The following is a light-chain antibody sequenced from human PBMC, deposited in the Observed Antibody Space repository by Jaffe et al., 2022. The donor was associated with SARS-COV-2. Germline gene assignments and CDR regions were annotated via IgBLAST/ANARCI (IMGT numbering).Light chain of an antibody. CDR1: QPISSY. CDR3: QESYSNTIT. J-gene: IGKJ4*01. Sequence: DIQMTQSPSSLSASVGDRVTITCRASQPISSYLNWYQKKPGKAPKLLIYGASSLQSGVPSRFSGRGSGTDFTLTISSLQPEDFASYYCQESYSNTITFGGGTKVEIK. CDR2: GAS. V-gene: IGKV1-39*01.